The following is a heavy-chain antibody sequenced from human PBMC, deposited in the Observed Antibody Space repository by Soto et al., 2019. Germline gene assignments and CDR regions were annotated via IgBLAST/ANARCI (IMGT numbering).Heavy chain of an antibody. V-gene: IGHV4-39*02. CDR2: INYSGST. D-gene: IGHD6-13*01. J-gene: IGHJ5*02. CDR3: ARRGGYSSCFDP. Sequence: SESLSLTWNVSRGSINKGDYYWGWIRQPPGKGLAWIGSINYSGSTYYNPSLNRRVTISVDSSKNYFSLKLRSVTAADTAVYYCARRGGYSSCFDPWGQGTVVTVSS. CDR1: RGSINKGDYY.